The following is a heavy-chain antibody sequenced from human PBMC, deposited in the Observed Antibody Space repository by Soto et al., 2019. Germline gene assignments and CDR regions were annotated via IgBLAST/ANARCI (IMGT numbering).Heavy chain of an antibody. CDR2: IIPILGIA. CDR1: GGTFSSYT. D-gene: IGHD6-19*01. V-gene: IGHV1-69*02. Sequence: QVQLVQSGAEVKKPGSSVKVSCKASGGTFSSYTISWVRQAPGQGLEWMGRIIPILGIANYAQKFQGRVTITADKSTSTAYMELSSLRSEDTAVYYCARAGLAVAGTGWFDPWGQGTVVTVSS. CDR3: ARAGLAVAGTGWFDP. J-gene: IGHJ5*02.